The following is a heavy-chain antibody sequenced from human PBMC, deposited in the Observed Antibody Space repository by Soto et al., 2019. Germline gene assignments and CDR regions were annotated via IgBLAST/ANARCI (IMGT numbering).Heavy chain of an antibody. J-gene: IGHJ4*02. Sequence: QVQLQESGPGLVRPSETLSLTCTVSSDSISSHYWIWIRQSPGKGLEWIGYTDYSGNTNYTPSLKSRVPVSGDTSKDLFSLRLCSVTAADSAVYYCACAVGYPLYYLDYWGQGTLVTVSS. D-gene: IGHD5-18*01. V-gene: IGHV4-59*08. CDR3: ACAVGYPLYYLDY. CDR1: SDSISSHY. CDR2: TDYSGNT.